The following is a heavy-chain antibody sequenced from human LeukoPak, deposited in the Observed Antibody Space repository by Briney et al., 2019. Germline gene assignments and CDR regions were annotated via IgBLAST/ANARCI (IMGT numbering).Heavy chain of an antibody. J-gene: IGHJ5*02. Sequence: SETLSLTCTVSGGSISSSSYYWGWIRQPPGKGLEWIGSIYYSGSTYYNPSLKSRVTISVDTSKNQFSLKLSSVTAADTAVYYCARDFTSGYDYVWGSYRAWGQGTLVTVSS. D-gene: IGHD3-16*02. CDR2: IYYSGST. CDR1: GGSISSSSYY. CDR3: ARDFTSGYDYVWGSYRA. V-gene: IGHV4-39*07.